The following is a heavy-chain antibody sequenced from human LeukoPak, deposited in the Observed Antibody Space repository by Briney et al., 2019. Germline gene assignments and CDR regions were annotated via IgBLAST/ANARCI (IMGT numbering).Heavy chain of an antibody. CDR2: IFYSGST. CDR1: GGSISSYY. CDR3: AKSNGYGLVDI. V-gene: IGHV4-39*07. Sequence: SSETLSLTCTVSGGSISSYYWGWVRQPPGKGLEWIGNIFYSGSTYYSPSLKSRVTISLDTSRNQFSLKLNSVTAADTAVYYCAKSNGYGLVDIWGQGTMVTVSS. J-gene: IGHJ3*02. D-gene: IGHD3-10*01.